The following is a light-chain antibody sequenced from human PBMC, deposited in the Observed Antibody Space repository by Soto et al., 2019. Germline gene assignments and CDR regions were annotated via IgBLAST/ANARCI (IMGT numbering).Light chain of an antibody. Sequence: EIELTQSPATLSVSAGGTVTLSCRASQSIRTNVAWYQQIPGQAPRLLVYGASTRATGVPARFSGSGSGIEFTLNNSSLQSEDSAFYYCQQYFNWPLTWTFGPGTKVQIK. CDR3: QQYFNWPLTWT. J-gene: IGKJ1*01. CDR1: QSIRTN. V-gene: IGKV3-15*01. CDR2: GAS.